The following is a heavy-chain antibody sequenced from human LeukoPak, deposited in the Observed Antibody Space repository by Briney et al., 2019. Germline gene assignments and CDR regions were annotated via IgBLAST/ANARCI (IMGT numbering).Heavy chain of an antibody. D-gene: IGHD3-3*01. V-gene: IGHV1-69*04. CDR1: VGTFSGYA. CDR3: ARQDYDFWSGYYKDYYYYGMDV. Sequence: SVKVSCKAPVGTFSGYAISSVRHAPGRGRECMGRIIPILGIANYAHKFQGRVTITADKSTSTAYMELSSLRSEDTAVYYCARQDYDFWSGYYKDYYYYGMDVWGQGTTVTASS. J-gene: IGHJ6*02. CDR2: IIPILGIA.